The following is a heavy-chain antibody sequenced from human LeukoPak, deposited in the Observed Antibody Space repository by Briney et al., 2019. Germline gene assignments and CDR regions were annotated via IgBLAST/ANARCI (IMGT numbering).Heavy chain of an antibody. Sequence: SETLSLTCTVSGGSISSGGYYWSWIRQHPGKGLEWIGYTYYSGSTYYNPSLKSRITISIDTSKNHFSLKLSSVTAADTAVYYCARLGAGPTYYDFWSGYSSFYFDYWGQGTLVTVSS. CDR3: ARLGAGPTYYDFWSGYSSFYFDY. CDR1: GGSISSGGYY. V-gene: IGHV4-31*03. CDR2: TYYSGST. J-gene: IGHJ4*02. D-gene: IGHD3-3*01.